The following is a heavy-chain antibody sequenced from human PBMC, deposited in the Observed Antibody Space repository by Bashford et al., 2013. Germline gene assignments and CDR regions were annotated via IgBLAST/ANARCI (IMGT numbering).Heavy chain of an antibody. J-gene: IGHJ4*02. V-gene: IGHV3-23*01. D-gene: IGHD5-24*01. CDR3: AKDILGYNRPSDY. CDR1: GFTFSSHA. Sequence: GGSLRLSCAASGFTFSSHAMNWVRQAPGKGLEWVSTVSGSGSKTYYADSVKGRFTISRDNSKNTLYLQMNSLRAEDTAVYYCAKDILGYNRPSDYWGQATLVTVSS. CDR2: VSGSGSKT.